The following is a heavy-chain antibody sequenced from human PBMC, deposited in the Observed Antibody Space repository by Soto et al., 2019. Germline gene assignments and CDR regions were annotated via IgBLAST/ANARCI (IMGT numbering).Heavy chain of an antibody. Sequence: PGGSLRLSCAASGLNFSTYGMNWVRQAPGKGLEWVSGITGSGGSTYYADSVKGRFTISRDNSKSTLSLHMNSLRAEDTAVYYCAKGRMGYDILTGYLYYYYGMDVWGQGTTVTVSS. CDR1: GLNFSTYG. J-gene: IGHJ6*02. D-gene: IGHD3-9*01. CDR2: ITGSGGST. V-gene: IGHV3-23*01. CDR3: AKGRMGYDILTGYLYYYYGMDV.